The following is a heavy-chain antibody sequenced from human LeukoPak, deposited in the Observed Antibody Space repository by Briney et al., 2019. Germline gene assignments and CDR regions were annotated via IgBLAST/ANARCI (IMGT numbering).Heavy chain of an antibody. CDR1: GDSVSSNSAS. J-gene: IGHJ4*02. CDR2: TYYRSKWYN. D-gene: IGHD3-10*01. Sequence: SQTLSLTCAISGDSVSSNSASWNWIRQSPSRGLEWLGRTYYRSKWYNDYAVSVKSRININPDTAKNQFSLQLNSVTPEDAAVYYCAREPPRITMVRGVIIDWGQGTLVTVSS. V-gene: IGHV6-1*01. CDR3: AREPPRITMVRGVIID.